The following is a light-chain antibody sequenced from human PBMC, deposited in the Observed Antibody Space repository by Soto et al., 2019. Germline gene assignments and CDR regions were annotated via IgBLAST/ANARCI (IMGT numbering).Light chain of an antibody. J-gene: IGLJ2*01. Sequence: QSALTQPPSASGSPGQSVTISCTGTSSDVGGYNYVSWYQQHPGKPPKLMIYEVTKRPSGVPDRFSGSKSGNTASLTVSGLQAEDEADYYCCSYAGSNNCVVFGGGTKVTVL. V-gene: IGLV2-8*01. CDR2: EVT. CDR1: SSDVGGYNY. CDR3: CSYAGSNNCVV.